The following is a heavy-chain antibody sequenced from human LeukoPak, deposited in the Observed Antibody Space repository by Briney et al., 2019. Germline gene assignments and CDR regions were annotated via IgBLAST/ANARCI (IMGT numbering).Heavy chain of an antibody. J-gene: IGHJ4*02. CDR3: ARDGSLPDY. CDR1: GFTFDDYG. V-gene: IGHV3-20*04. Sequence: TGGSLRLSCAASGFTFDDYGMSWVRQAPGKGLEWVSGINWNGGSTGYADSVKGRFTISRDNAKNTLYLQMNGLRAEDTAVYYCARDGSLPDYWGQGTLVTVSS. CDR2: INWNGGST.